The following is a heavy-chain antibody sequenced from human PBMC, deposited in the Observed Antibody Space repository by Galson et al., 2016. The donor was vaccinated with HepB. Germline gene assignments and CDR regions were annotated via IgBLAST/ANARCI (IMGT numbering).Heavy chain of an antibody. CDR2: ISATGKLF. Sequence: SLRLSCAASGFAFGTYEMTWVRQVPGKGLEWVSYISATGKLFYHADSVRGRFTVSRDNAKNSLSLEMNSLRADDTALHFCARVGLQLSFLDFWGQGALVTVSS. CDR3: ARVGLQLSFLDF. D-gene: IGHD2-2*01. CDR1: GFAFGTYE. V-gene: IGHV3-48*03. J-gene: IGHJ4*02.